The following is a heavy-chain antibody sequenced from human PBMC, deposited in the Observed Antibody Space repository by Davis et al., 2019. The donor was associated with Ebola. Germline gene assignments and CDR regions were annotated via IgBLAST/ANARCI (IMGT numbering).Heavy chain of an antibody. CDR1: GFTFSNYT. Sequence: GESLKISCVASGFTFSNYTMNWVRQAPGKGLEWVSAISGSGGSTYYADSVKGRFTISRDNSKNTLYLQMNSLRAEDTAVYYCAKKWELLFDYWGQGTLVTVSS. D-gene: IGHD1-26*01. V-gene: IGHV3-23*01. J-gene: IGHJ4*02. CDR3: AKKWELLFDY. CDR2: ISGSGGST.